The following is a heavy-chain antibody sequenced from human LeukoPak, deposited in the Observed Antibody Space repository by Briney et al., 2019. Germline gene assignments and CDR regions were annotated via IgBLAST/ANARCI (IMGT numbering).Heavy chain of an antibody. CDR3: ARGYGGHDYDDYPDH. V-gene: IGHV4-39*07. CDR2: IYYSGST. Sequence: SETLSLTCSVSGGSISSSDYHWGWIRQPPGKGLEWIGSIYYSGSTYYNPSLKSRVTISVDTSKNQFSLKLSSVTAADTAVYYCARGYGGHDYDDYPDHWGQGTLVTVSS. CDR1: GGSISSSDYH. D-gene: IGHD4-17*01. J-gene: IGHJ4*02.